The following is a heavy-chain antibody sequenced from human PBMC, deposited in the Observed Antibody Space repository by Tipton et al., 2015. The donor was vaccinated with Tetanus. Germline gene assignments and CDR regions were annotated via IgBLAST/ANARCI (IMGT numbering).Heavy chain of an antibody. Sequence: TLSLTCTVSGGSINSGGYYWSWLRQHPGKGLEWIGYIYYTGNTYYNPSLKSRVTISVDTSNNQFTLRLISVTAADTAVYYCARAGMVTDDRSKFDSWGQGSLVSVSS. CDR1: GGSINSGGYY. CDR3: ARAGMVTDDRSKFDS. D-gene: IGHD2-21*02. V-gene: IGHV4-31*03. J-gene: IGHJ4*02. CDR2: IYYTGNT.